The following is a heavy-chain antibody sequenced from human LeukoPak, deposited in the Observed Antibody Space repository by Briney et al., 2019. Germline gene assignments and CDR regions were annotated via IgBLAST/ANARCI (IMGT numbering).Heavy chain of an antibody. CDR1: GFTLNNYA. CDR3: ARGTTDLDY. Sequence: SGGSLRLSCAASGFTLNNYAMTWVRQAPGKGLEWVSLISSSGDATYYADSVQGRFTISRDNSRNTLYLHIDSLRVEDTATYYCARGTTDLDYWGQGTRVIVSS. J-gene: IGHJ4*02. V-gene: IGHV3-23*01. D-gene: IGHD1-14*01. CDR2: ISSSGDAT.